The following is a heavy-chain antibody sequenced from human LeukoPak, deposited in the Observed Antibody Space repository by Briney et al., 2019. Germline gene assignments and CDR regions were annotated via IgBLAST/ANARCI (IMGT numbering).Heavy chain of an antibody. J-gene: IGHJ4*02. Sequence: ASVKVSCKASGYTFTGYYMHWVRQAPGQGLEWMGWINPNSGGTNYAQKFQGRVTMTRDTSISTAYMELSRLRSDDTAVYYCARVPYYDILTGYYGSVYYFDYWGQGTLVTVSS. CDR3: ARVPYYDILTGYYGSVYYFDY. CDR1: GYTFTGYY. CDR2: INPNSGGT. V-gene: IGHV1-2*02. D-gene: IGHD3-9*01.